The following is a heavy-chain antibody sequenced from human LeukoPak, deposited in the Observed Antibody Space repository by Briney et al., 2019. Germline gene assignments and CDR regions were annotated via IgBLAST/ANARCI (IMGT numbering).Heavy chain of an antibody. CDR1: GFTFTNNW. CDR2: IKPDDSEI. D-gene: IGHD1-20*01. Sequence: PGGSLRLSCVASGFTFTNNWMTWVRQVPGKGLEWVANIKPDDSEIYYVASVKGRFTISRDNAKNSVFLQMNSLRAEDTAVYYCARGPSGGNNLWVDYWGQGTLVTVSS. V-gene: IGHV3-7*01. J-gene: IGHJ4*02. CDR3: ARGPSGGNNLWVDY.